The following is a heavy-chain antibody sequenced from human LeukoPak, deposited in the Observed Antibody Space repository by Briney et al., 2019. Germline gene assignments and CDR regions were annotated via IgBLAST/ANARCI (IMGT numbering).Heavy chain of an antibody. Sequence: GGSLRLSCAASGFTFSSYAMNWVRQAPGKGPEWVSSISGSGGSTYYAGSVRGRFTISRDNSKNMLYLQMNSLRAEDTAVYYCARRPMVDPPYYFDGWGQGTLVTVSS. V-gene: IGHV3-23*01. CDR2: ISGSGGST. CDR3: ARRPMVDPPYYFDG. D-gene: IGHD4/OR15-4a*01. CDR1: GFTFSSYA. J-gene: IGHJ4*02.